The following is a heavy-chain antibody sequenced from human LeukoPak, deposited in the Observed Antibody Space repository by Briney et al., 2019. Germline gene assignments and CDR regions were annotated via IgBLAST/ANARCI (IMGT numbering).Heavy chain of an antibody. Sequence: ASVKVSFKASGYTFTSYGISWVRQAPGQGLEWMGWISAYSGNTNYAQNLQGRVTMTTDTSTSTAYMELSSLRSEDTAVYYCARAGHDYYYMDVWGKGTTVTISS. J-gene: IGHJ6*03. V-gene: IGHV1-18*01. CDR1: GYTFTSYG. CDR3: ARAGHDYYYMDV. CDR2: ISAYSGNT.